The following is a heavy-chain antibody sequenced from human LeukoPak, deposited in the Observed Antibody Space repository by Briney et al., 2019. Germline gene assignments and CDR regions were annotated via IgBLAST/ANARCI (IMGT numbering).Heavy chain of an antibody. CDR1: GYTFTGYY. CDR2: INLNSGGT. V-gene: IGHV1-2*04. Sequence: APVKVSCKASGYTFTGYYMHWVRQAPGQGLEWMGWINLNSGGTNYAQKFQGWVTMTRDTSISTAYMELSRLRSDDTAVYYCARGGGSYYVFDYWGQGTLVTVSS. CDR3: ARGGGSYYVFDY. D-gene: IGHD1-26*01. J-gene: IGHJ4*02.